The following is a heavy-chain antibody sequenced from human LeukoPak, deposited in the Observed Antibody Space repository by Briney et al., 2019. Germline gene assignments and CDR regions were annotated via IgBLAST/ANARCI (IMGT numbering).Heavy chain of an antibody. Sequence: SVKVSCKASGGTFSSYAISWVRQAPGQGLEWMGRIIPIFGTANYAQKFQGRVTITTDESTSTAYMELSSLRSGDTAVYYCASTTSSIAARWDYFDYWGQGTLVTVSS. CDR2: IIPIFGTA. V-gene: IGHV1-69*05. CDR1: GGTFSSYA. CDR3: ASTTSSIAARWDYFDY. D-gene: IGHD6-6*01. J-gene: IGHJ4*02.